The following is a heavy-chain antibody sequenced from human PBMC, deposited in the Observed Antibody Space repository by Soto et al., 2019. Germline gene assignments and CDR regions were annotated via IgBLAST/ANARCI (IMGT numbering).Heavy chain of an antibody. CDR2: TYYRSKWYN. V-gene: IGHV6-1*01. D-gene: IGHD6-19*01. CDR1: GDSVSSNSAA. J-gene: IGHJ6*02. Sequence: SQTLSLTCAISGDSVSSNSAAWNWIRQSPSRGLEWLGRTYYRSKWYNDYAVSVKSRITINPDTSKNPFSLQLNSVTPEDTAVYYCAREWLVRGIGYYYYGMDVWGQGTTVTVSS. CDR3: AREWLVRGIGYYYYGMDV.